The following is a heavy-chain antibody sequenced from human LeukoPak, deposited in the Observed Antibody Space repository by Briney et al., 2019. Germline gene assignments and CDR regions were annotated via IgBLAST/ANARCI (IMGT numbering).Heavy chain of an antibody. J-gene: IGHJ4*02. CDR2: MNPNSGNT. CDR3: ARDLSGYSYGSD. D-gene: IGHD5-18*01. Sequence: ASVKVSCKASGYTFTSYDINWVRQATGQGLEWMGWMNPNSGNTGYAQKVQGRVTMTRNTSISTAYMEPSSLRSEDTAVYYCARDLSGYSYGSDWGQGTLVTVSS. V-gene: IGHV1-8*01. CDR1: GYTFTSYD.